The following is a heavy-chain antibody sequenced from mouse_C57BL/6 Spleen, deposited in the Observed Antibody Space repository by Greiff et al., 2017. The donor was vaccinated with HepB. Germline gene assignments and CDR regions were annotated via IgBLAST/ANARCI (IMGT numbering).Heavy chain of an antibody. V-gene: IGHV1-59*01. CDR2: IDPSDSYT. J-gene: IGHJ1*03. CDR1: GYTFTSYW. Sequence: VQLQQPGAELVRPGTSVKLSCTASGYTFTSYWMHWVKQRPGQGLEWIGVIDPSDSYTNYTQKFKGKATLTVDTSSSTAYMQLSSLTSEDSAVYYCARRDWYFDVWGTGTTVTVSS. CDR3: ARRDWYFDV.